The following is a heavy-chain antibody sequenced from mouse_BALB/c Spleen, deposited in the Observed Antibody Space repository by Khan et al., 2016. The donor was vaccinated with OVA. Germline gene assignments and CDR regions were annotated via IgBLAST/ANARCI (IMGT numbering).Heavy chain of an antibody. CDR3: VNHGSSSAWFTY. V-gene: IGHV1-7*01. CDR2: VNPSTGYT. Sequence: QVQLKQSGAELAKPGASVKMSCKASGYTFTNYWMHWVKQRPGQGLEWIGYVNPSTGYTEYNPKFKDKATLTVAKSSSTAYMQLSSLTSEDSAVYYCVNHGSSSAWFTYWGQGTLVTVSA. CDR1: GYTFTNYW. D-gene: IGHD1-1*01. J-gene: IGHJ3*01.